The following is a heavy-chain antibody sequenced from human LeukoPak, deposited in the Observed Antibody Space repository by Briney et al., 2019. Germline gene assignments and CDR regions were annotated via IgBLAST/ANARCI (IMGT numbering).Heavy chain of an antibody. CDR1: GFTFSGSA. Sequence: PGGSLRLSCAASGFTFSGSAMHWVRQASGKGLEWVGRIRSKANSYATAYAASVKGRFTISRDDSKSTAYLQMNSLKTEDTAVYYCTRHTGYYDSSGYYYFDYWGQGTLVTVSS. CDR3: TRHTGYYDSSGYYYFDY. J-gene: IGHJ4*02. V-gene: IGHV3-73*01. D-gene: IGHD3-22*01. CDR2: IRSKANSYAT.